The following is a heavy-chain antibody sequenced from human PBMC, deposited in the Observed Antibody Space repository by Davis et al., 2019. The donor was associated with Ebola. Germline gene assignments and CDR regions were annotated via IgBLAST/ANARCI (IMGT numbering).Heavy chain of an antibody. CDR2: ISGSGSAT. Sequence: PGGSLRLSCAASGFTFSGYAMAWVRQAPGKGLELVSAISGSGSATDYADSVKGRFTISRDNSKNTLHLQMNSLRVEDTTIYYCAKDTSNVWFDVWGQGTMVTVSS. V-gene: IGHV3-23*01. J-gene: IGHJ3*01. CDR1: GFTFSGYA. D-gene: IGHD6-19*01. CDR3: AKDTSNVWFDV.